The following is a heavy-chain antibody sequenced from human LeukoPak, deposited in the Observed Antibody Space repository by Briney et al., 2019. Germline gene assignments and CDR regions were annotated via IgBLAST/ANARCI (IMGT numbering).Heavy chain of an antibody. V-gene: IGHV3-74*01. J-gene: IGHJ4*02. CDR1: GFSISSYW. D-gene: IGHD3-10*01. CDR2: ISGDGSTT. Sequence: PGGSLRLSCAASGFSISSYWMHWVRQDPGKRLVWVSRISGDGSTTTYADSVKGRFTISRDIAKNTLYLQMSSLRAEDRAVYYCASDVGDWGQGTLVTVSS. CDR3: ASDVGD.